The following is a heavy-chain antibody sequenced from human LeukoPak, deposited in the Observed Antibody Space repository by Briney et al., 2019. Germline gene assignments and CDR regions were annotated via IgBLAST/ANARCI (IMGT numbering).Heavy chain of an antibody. CDR1: GFTFNNYA. CDR2: ITDSGLNT. V-gene: IGHV3-23*01. D-gene: IGHD3-16*01. Sequence: GGSLRLSCVASGFTFNNYAMARVRQAPEKGLEWVSSITDSGLNTYYADSVKGRITISRDNSKNTLYLQMTRLTAEDTAVYYCAKGLRGNYDSWGQGTLVTVSS. J-gene: IGHJ5*01. CDR3: AKGLRGNYDS.